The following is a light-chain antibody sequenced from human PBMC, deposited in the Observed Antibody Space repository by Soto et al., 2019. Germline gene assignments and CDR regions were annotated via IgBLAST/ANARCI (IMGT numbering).Light chain of an antibody. CDR1: QSISSSY. CDR2: ASS. V-gene: IGKV3-20*01. Sequence: EVVLTQSPGTLSLSQGESATLSCRASQSISSSYFAWYQQKPGQAPRLLIYASSSRATGIPDRFSGGGSGTHFTLTISRLEPEDYAVYFCHQHGTSPFTFGRGTKVDV. J-gene: IGKJ3*01. CDR3: HQHGTSPFT.